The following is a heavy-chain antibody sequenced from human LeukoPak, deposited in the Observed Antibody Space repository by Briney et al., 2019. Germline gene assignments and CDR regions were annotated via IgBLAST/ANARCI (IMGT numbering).Heavy chain of an antibody. V-gene: IGHV3-23*01. D-gene: IGHD1-26*01. J-gene: IGHJ4*02. CDR1: GFIFRDYA. CDR3: AKHNGWELNDYRFDY. Sequence: PGGSLRLSCVASGFIFRDYAMGWVRQAPGKGLEWVSTISKSGDGMFYADSVKGRFTISRDNSKNTLNMQLNSLRAEDTAVYYCAKHNGWELNDYRFDYWGQGTLVSVSS. CDR2: ISKSGDGM.